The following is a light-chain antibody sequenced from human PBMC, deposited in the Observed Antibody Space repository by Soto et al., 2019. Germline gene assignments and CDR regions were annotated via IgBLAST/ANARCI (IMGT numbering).Light chain of an antibody. J-gene: IGKJ1*01. CDR3: QQYNSYSWT. Sequence: DIQMTHSPSTLSASVPDRVTITYRASQSISSWLAWYQQKPGKAPKLLIYDASSLQSGVPSRFSGSGSGTEFTLTISSLQPDDFATYYCQQYNSYSWTFGQGTKVDIK. CDR2: DAS. CDR1: QSISSW. V-gene: IGKV1-5*01.